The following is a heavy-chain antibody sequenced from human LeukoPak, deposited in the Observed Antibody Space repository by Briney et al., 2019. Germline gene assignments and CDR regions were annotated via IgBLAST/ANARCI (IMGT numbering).Heavy chain of an antibody. V-gene: IGHV5-51*01. D-gene: IGHD6-19*01. J-gene: IGHJ4*02. CDR3: ARQRRSSGWPNDY. CDR2: IYPGDSHT. CDR1: GYSFTNYW. Sequence: GESLKISCKGSGYSFTNYWIGWVRQMPGKGLEWMGIIYPGDSHTRYSPSFQGQVTISADKSISTAYLQWSSLKASDNAMYYCARQRRSSGWPNDYWGQGTLVTVSS.